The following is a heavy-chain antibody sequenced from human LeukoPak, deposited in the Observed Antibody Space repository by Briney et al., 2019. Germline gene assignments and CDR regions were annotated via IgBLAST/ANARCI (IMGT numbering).Heavy chain of an antibody. D-gene: IGHD3-10*01. J-gene: IGHJ5*02. CDR3: ARGFRELLWFGELLYVWFDP. V-gene: IGHV1-8*01. Sequence: ASVKVSCKASGYTFTSSDINWVRPATGQGLEWMGWMKPNSGNTGYAQKFQGRVTMTRNTSISTAYMELSSLRSEDTAVYYCARGFRELLWFGELLYVWFDPWGQGTPVTVSS. CDR2: MKPNSGNT. CDR1: GYTFTSSD.